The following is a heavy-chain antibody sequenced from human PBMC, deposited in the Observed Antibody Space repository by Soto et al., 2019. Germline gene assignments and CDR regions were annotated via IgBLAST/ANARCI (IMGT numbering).Heavy chain of an antibody. CDR1: GFTFSSYG. J-gene: IGHJ4*02. Sequence: QVQLVESGGGVVQPGRSLRLSCAASGFTFSSYGMHWVRQAPGKGLEWVAVIWYDGSNKYYADSVKGRFTISRDNSKNPLYLQRNSLRAENRAVYYCARVKLFSGGRCNYFDYWRQGTLVTVSS. D-gene: IGHD2-15*01. V-gene: IGHV3-33*01. CDR3: ARVKLFSGGRCNYFDY. CDR2: IWYDGSNK.